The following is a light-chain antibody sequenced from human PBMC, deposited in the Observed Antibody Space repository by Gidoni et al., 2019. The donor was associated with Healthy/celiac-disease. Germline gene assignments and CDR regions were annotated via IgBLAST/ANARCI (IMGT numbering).Light chain of an antibody. J-gene: IGKJ2*02. CDR2: WEA. Sequence: DILMTQSPDSLAVSLGERATINCKSSQSVLYSSNNKNNLAWYQQKPGQPPKLLIYWEATREAGVPDRIKGSGSWRDFTLTISSRQAEDVAVDYCQEYDSTPPWTFGQGTKLEIK. V-gene: IGKV4-1*01. CDR3: QEYDSTPPWT. CDR1: QSVLYSSNNKNN.